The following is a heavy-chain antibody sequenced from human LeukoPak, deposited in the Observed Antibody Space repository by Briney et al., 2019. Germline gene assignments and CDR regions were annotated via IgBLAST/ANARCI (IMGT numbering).Heavy chain of an antibody. D-gene: IGHD1-14*01. Sequence: PSETLSLTCTVSGGSISSYYWSWIRQPPGKGLEWMGYIYYSGSTNYNPSLKSRVTVSVDTSKNQFSLKLSSVTAADTAVYYCARDNPRGPFDYWGQGTLVTVSS. V-gene: IGHV4-59*01. J-gene: IGHJ4*02. CDR3: ARDNPRGPFDY. CDR1: GGSISSYY. CDR2: IYYSGST.